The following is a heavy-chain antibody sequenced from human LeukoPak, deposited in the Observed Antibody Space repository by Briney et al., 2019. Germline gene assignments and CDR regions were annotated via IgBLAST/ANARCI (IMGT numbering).Heavy chain of an antibody. J-gene: IGHJ5*02. Sequence: PSETLSLTCTVSGGSISSSSYYWGWIRQPPGKGLEWIGSIYYSGSTYYNPSLKSRVTISVDTSKNQFSLKLSSVTAADTAVYYCARLRITMVRGWINWFDPWGQGTLVTVSS. V-gene: IGHV4-39*01. D-gene: IGHD3-10*01. CDR2: IYYSGST. CDR3: ARLRITMVRGWINWFDP. CDR1: GGSISSSSYY.